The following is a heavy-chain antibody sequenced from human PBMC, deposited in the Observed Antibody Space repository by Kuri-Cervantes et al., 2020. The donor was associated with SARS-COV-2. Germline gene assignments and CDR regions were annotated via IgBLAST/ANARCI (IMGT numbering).Heavy chain of an antibody. J-gene: IGHJ3*02. D-gene: IGHD3-3*01. Sequence: GGSLRLSCAASGFTFSSYSMNWVRQAPGKGLEWVSYISSSSSTIYYADSVKGRFTISRDNSKNSLYLQMNSLRAEDTAVYYWAKPQRITIFGVVIMVDAFDIWGHWTMVTVSS. CDR2: ISSSSSTI. CDR1: GFTFSSYS. V-gene: IGHV3-48*01. CDR3: AKPQRITIFGVVIMVDAFDI.